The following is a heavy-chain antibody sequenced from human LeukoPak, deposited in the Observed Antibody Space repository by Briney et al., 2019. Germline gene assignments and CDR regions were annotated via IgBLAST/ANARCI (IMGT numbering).Heavy chain of an antibody. CDR2: IYYTGDT. CDR3: ARVPRTKLKNLFDT. V-gene: IGHV4-59*01. CDR1: GGSLSPYY. J-gene: IGHJ5*02. Sequence: SETLSLTCSVSGGSLSPYYWSWIRQSPGKGLEWSGHIYYTGDTIYNPSLKSRVTMSLDTSKNQLSLNLNSVTAGGTAVYYCARVPRTKLKNLFDTWGQGTLVTV.